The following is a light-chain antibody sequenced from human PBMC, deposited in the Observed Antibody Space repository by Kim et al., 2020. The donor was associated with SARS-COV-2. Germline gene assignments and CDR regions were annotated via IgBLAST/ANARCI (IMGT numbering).Light chain of an antibody. CDR2: LNSDGSH. J-gene: IGLJ3*02. CDR3: QTWGTGIRV. V-gene: IGLV4-69*01. Sequence: QLVLTQSPSASASLGASVKLTCTLISGHSSYAIAWHQQQPEKGPRYLMKLNSDGSHSKGDGIPYRFSGSSSGAERYLTISSLQSEDEADYYCQTWGTGIRVFGGGTKLTVL. CDR1: SGHSSYA.